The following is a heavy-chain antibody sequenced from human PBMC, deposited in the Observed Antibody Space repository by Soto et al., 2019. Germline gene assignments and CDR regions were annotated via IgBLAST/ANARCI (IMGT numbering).Heavy chain of an antibody. Sequence: GASVKVSCKDSGYTLTTYAMHWVRQAPGQRLEWMGWINAGNGNTKYSQKFQGRVTITRDTSASTVYMELSSLRSEDTAVYYCARVSKWDGGGRYVFDFWGQGT. CDR2: INAGNGNT. CDR3: ARVSKWDGGGRYVFDF. J-gene: IGHJ5*01. D-gene: IGHD6-19*01. CDR1: GYTLTTYA. V-gene: IGHV1-3*01.